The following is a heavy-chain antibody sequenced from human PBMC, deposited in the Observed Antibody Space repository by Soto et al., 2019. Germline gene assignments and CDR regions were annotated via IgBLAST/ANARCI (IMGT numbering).Heavy chain of an antibody. CDR1: GYTFTSYD. J-gene: IGHJ4*02. V-gene: IGHV1-8*01. D-gene: IGHD6-13*01. CDR2: MNPNSGNT. CDR3: ARDLSPYSSSWYNY. Sequence: GASVKVSCKASGYTFTSYDINWVRQATGQGLEWMGWMNPNSGNTGYAQKFQGRVTMTRNTSISTAYMELSSLRSEDTAVYYRARDLSPYSSSWYNYWGQGTLVTVSS.